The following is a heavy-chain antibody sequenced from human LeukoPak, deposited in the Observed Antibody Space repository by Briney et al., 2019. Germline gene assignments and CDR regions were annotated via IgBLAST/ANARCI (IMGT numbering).Heavy chain of an antibody. Sequence: SETLSLTCAVSGGSISSSNWWSWIRQPPGKGLEWIGEIYHSGSTNYNPSLKSRVTISVDTSKNQFSLKLSSVTAADTAVYYCSRGRPDCTNGVCYAHYYYYYYMDVWGKGTTVTVSS. CDR1: GGSISSSNW. D-gene: IGHD2-8*01. CDR3: SRGRPDCTNGVCYAHYYYYYYMDV. J-gene: IGHJ6*03. V-gene: IGHV4-4*02. CDR2: IYHSGST.